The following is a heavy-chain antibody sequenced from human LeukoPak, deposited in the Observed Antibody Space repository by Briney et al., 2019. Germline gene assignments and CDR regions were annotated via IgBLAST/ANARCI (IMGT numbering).Heavy chain of an antibody. CDR2: ISVSGTGT. J-gene: IGHJ4*02. Sequence: GGSLRLSCSASGFNFSSSAMSWVRQAPGKGRYWVSAISVSGTGTYYADSVKGRFTIYRDNSKNTLYLQMNSLRAEDTAVYYCAKEEGTGTRFDYWGQGTLVTVSS. V-gene: IGHV3-23*01. CDR3: AKEEGTGTRFDY. D-gene: IGHD1-7*01. CDR1: GFNFSSSA.